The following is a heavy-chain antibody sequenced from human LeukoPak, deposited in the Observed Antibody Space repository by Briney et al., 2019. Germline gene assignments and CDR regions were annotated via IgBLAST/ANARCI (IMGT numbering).Heavy chain of an antibody. Sequence: TSSGTLSLTCAVYGGSFSGYYWSWIRQPPGKGLEWIGEINHSGSTNYNPSLKSRVTISVDTSKNQFSLKLSSVTAADTAVYYCARDVRCCGSTTSSYGMDVWGQGTTVIVSS. J-gene: IGHJ6*02. V-gene: IGHV4-34*01. D-gene: IGHD2-2*01. CDR3: ARDVRCCGSTTSSYGMDV. CDR1: GGSFSGYY. CDR2: INHSGST.